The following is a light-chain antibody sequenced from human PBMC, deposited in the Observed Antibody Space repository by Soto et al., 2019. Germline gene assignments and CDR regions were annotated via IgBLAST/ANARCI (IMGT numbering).Light chain of an antibody. J-gene: IGKJ2*01. CDR1: RSAGEW. CDR3: QQFNSHPYT. CDR2: EVS. V-gene: IGKV1-5*03. Sequence: DIRMTQSPSTLSASVGDRVTITCRASRSAGEWLAWYQQKPGKAPTLLIYEVSNLQSGVPSRFSGSGSETEFSLAIDSLQPDDFATYYCQQFNSHPYTSGPGTKVDIK.